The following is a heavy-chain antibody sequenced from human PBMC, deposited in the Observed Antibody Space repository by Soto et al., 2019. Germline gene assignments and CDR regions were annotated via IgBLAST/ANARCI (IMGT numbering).Heavy chain of an antibody. CDR2: IGTAGDT. CDR3: ARSPPGGYHYYYGMDG. Sequence: EVQLVESGGGLVQPGGSLRLSCAASGFTFSSYDMQWVRQATGKGLEWVSAIGTAGDTYYPGSVKGRFTISRENAKNSVYLHMNSLRAGATAVYYCARSPPGGYHYYYGMDGWGQGTTVTVSS. CDR1: GFTFSSYD. V-gene: IGHV3-13*04. D-gene: IGHD3-22*01. J-gene: IGHJ6*02.